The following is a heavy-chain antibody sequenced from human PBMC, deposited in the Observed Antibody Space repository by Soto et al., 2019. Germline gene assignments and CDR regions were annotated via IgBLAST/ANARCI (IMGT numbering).Heavy chain of an antibody. J-gene: IGHJ5*02. V-gene: IGHV4-4*07. D-gene: IGHD1-1*01. Sequence: SETLSLTCTVSGASISGYYWSWIRKSAGKGLEWIGRIYATGTTDYDPSLKSRVMMSVDTSKKQFSLRLRSVTAADTAVYYCVRDGTKTLRDWFDPWGQGISVTVSS. CDR2: IYATGTT. CDR3: VRDGTKTLRDWFDP. CDR1: GASISGYY.